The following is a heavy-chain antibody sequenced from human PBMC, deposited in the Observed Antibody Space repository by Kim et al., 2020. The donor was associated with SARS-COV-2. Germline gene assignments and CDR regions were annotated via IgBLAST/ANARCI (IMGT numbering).Heavy chain of an antibody. CDR2: INHSGST. D-gene: IGHD5-12*01. Sequence: SETLSLTCAVYGGSFSGYYWSWIRQPPGKGLEWIGEINHSGSTNYNPSLKSRVTISVDTSKNQFSLKLSSVTAADTAVYYCARGGKIYRPKIDYWGQGTLVTVST. CDR3: ARGGKIYRPKIDY. J-gene: IGHJ4*02. V-gene: IGHV4-34*01. CDR1: GGSFSGYY.